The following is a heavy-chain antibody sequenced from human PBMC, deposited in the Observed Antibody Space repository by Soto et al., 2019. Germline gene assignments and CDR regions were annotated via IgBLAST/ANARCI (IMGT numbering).Heavy chain of an antibody. Sequence: QVQLVQSGPEVRKPGASVMMSCKISGYTLTELPIHWVRQAPGKGLEWVGGFDPQKEKVYARRFQGRVTITEDTSTDTVYMYLTSLWPEDTAVYYCAIALLWLGEWHYAFDIWGQGTLVSVSS. CDR2: FDPQKEK. CDR1: GYTLTELP. D-gene: IGHD3-10*01. V-gene: IGHV1-24*01. J-gene: IGHJ3*02. CDR3: AIALLWLGEWHYAFDI.